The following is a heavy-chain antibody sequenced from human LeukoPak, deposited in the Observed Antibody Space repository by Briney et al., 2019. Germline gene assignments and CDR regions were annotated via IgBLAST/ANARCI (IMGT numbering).Heavy chain of an antibody. Sequence: SETLSLTCTVSGGSISSYYWSWIRQPPGKGLEWIGYIYYSGSTNYNPSLKSRVTISVDTSKNQFSLKLSSVTAADTAVYYCARSGYFFPDPLDYWGQGTLVTVSS. CDR3: ARSGYFFPDPLDY. CDR1: GGSISSYY. D-gene: IGHD3-22*01. CDR2: IYYSGST. J-gene: IGHJ4*02. V-gene: IGHV4-59*01.